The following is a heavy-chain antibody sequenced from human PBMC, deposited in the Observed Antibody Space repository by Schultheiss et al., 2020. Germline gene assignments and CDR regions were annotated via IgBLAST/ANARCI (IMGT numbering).Heavy chain of an antibody. V-gene: IGHV1-18*01. J-gene: IGHJ6*02. CDR3: ARGLYGMDV. CDR2: MNPNSGNT. CDR1: GYTFTSYG. D-gene: IGHD3-22*01. Sequence: ASVKVSCKASGYTFTSYGINWVRQATGQGLEWMGWMNPNSGNTGYAQKFQGRVTMTTDTSTSTAYMELRSLRSDDTAVYYCARGLYGMDVWGQGTTVTVSS.